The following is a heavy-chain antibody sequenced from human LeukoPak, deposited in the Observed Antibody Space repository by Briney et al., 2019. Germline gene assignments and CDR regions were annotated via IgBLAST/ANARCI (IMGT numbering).Heavy chain of an antibody. CDR3: ASLLRASYYFDY. V-gene: IGHV3-7*03. CDR2: IKQDATEK. Sequence: GGSLRLTCAASGLNFRDYWMSWVRQAPGKGLEWVANIKQDATEKNYVDSVRGRFTISRDNAKNALFLQMHSLRVEDTAVYYCASLLRASYYFDYWGQGTLVTVSS. CDR1: GLNFRDYW. J-gene: IGHJ4*02. D-gene: IGHD3-16*01.